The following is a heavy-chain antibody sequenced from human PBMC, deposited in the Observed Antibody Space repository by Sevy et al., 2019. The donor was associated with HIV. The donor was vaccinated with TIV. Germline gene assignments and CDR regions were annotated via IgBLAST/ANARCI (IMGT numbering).Heavy chain of an antibody. J-gene: IGHJ6*04. D-gene: IGHD2-21*01. CDR2: TYYSGST. V-gene: IGHV4-59*01. CDR3: GRGGRPLWGVDV. CDR1: SASITSYY. Sequence: SETLSLTCTVSSASITSYYYSWIRQPPGKGLEWIAYTYYSGSTNYNPSLKSRVTISIDTSKNQLSLKLSSVTAADTGVYYWGRGGRPLWGVDVWGKGTTVTVPS.